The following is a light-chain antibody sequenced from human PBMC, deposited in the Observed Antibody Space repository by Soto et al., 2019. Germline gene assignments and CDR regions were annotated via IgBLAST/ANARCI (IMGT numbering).Light chain of an antibody. J-gene: IGKJ1*01. CDR3: HQYASSPWT. CDR2: DAS. V-gene: IGKV3-20*01. Sequence: EIVLTQSPGTLSLSPGDRATLSCRASQSVSSTYLAWYQQKPGQAPRLRIYDASTRAAGIPDRFSGSGSGTDFTLTISRLEAEDFAVYYCHQYASSPWTFGQGAKVDIK. CDR1: QSVSSTY.